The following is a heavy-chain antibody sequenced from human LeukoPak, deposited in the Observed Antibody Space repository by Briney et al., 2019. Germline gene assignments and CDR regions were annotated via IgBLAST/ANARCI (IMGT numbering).Heavy chain of an antibody. J-gene: IGHJ4*02. CDR2: INAGNGNT. V-gene: IGHV1-3*01. CDR1: GYTFTRYP. CDR3: ARNNAAAALAYYFDY. Sequence: GASVNVSCKASGYTFTRYPMHWVRQAPGQRLASMGWINAGNGNTKYSQMFQGRVTITRDTSASTAYMELSSLRSEDTAAYYCARNNAAAALAYYFDYWGQGTLVTVSS. D-gene: IGHD6-13*01.